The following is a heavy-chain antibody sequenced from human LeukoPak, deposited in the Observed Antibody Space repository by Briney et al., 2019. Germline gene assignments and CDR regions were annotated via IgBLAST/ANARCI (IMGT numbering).Heavy chain of an antibody. CDR1: GFTLSSFG. V-gene: IGHV3-21*01. D-gene: IGHD3-9*01. CDR2: FGSSSSYI. J-gene: IGHJ4*02. CDR3: ARDLGSYDILTGFDY. Sequence: GGSLRLSCAPSGFTLSSFGMNGVRQAPGKGREGSSSFGSSSSYIYYADSVKGRFTISRDNAKNSLYLQMNSLRAEDTAVYYCARDLGSYDILTGFDYWGQGTLVTVSS.